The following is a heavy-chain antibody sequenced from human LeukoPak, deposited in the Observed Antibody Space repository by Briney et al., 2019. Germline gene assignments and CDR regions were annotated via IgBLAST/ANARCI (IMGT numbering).Heavy chain of an antibody. CDR3: ATTAYDSSGPPDY. J-gene: IGHJ4*02. V-gene: IGHV3-53*04. CDR1: GFTVSSNY. CDR2: IYSGGST. D-gene: IGHD3-22*01. Sequence: VQPGGSLRLSCAASGFTVSSNYMSWVRQAPGKGLEWVSVIYSGGSTYYADSVKGRFTISRHNSKNTLYLQMNSLRAEDTAVYYCATTAYDSSGPPDYWGQGTLVTVSS.